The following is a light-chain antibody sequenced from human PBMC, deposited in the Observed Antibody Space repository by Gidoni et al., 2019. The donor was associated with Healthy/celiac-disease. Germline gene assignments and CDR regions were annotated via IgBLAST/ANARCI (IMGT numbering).Light chain of an antibody. Sequence: IQMTQSPSSLSAAVGDRVTITCRASQSSSSYLNWYKQKTGRDPKLLIYAASSLKRGVPSRFSGSGSGTDFTITISSLQHEDFATYYWQKSYSTRLFGQGTKLEIK. CDR1: QSSSSY. CDR2: AAS. V-gene: IGKV1-39*01. CDR3: QKSYSTRL. J-gene: IGKJ2*01.